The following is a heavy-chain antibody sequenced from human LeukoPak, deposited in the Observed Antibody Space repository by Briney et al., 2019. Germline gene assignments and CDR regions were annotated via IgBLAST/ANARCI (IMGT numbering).Heavy chain of an antibody. CDR1: VFTFSTYS. Sequence: GGSLRLSCAASVFTFSTYSMNWVRQAPGKGLEWVSSISSSSSYIYYADSVKGRFTISRDNAKNSLYLQMNSLRAEDTAVYYCAREGGGYGSPFDYWGQGTLVTVSS. CDR3: AREGGGYGSPFDY. CDR2: ISSSSSYI. J-gene: IGHJ4*02. D-gene: IGHD3-16*01. V-gene: IGHV3-21*01.